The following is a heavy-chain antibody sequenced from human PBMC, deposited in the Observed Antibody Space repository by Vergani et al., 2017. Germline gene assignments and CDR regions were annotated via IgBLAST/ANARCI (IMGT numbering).Heavy chain of an antibody. D-gene: IGHD3-3*01. CDR1: GFSVSSNY. CDR2: IYSGGST. Sequence: EVQLVETGGGLIQPGGSLRLSCAASGFSVSSNYMSWVRQAPGKGLEWVSVIYSGGSTYYADSVKGRFTISRDNSKNTLYLQMNSLRDEDTAVYYCARGGGAIFGVVDYWGQGTLVTVSS. V-gene: IGHV3-53*02. CDR3: ARGGGAIFGVVDY. J-gene: IGHJ4*02.